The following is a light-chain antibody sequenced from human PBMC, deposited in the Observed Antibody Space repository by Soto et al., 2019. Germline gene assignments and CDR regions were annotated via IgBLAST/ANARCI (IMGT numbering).Light chain of an antibody. CDR1: ETVATN. J-gene: IGKJ1*01. CDR3: RQYFEWPPMT. V-gene: IGKV3-15*01. CDR2: GAS. Sequence: EVVMTQSPATLSVSPGERATLSCRASETVATNLAWYQQKPGQAPRLLISGASTRAAGISDRFRGSGSGTEFTPTISSMRSEDSAIYYWRQYFEWPPMTFGQGTKVEI.